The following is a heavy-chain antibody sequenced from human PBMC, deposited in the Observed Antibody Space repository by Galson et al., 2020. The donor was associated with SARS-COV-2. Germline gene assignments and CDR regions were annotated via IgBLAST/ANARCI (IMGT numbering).Heavy chain of an antibody. V-gene: IGHV3-33*01. CDR3: ARDRHCTPTTCYSWFVP. Sequence: GGSLRLSCAASGFMFSTYGMHWVRQAPGKGLEWVAFIWYDGRDQYYSDSVRGRFTISRDNSNNMLYLQMTNLRAEDTALYYCARDRHCTPTTCYSWFVPWGQGTLVTVSS. CDR2: IWYDGRDQ. J-gene: IGHJ5*02. D-gene: IGHD1-26*01. CDR1: GFMFSTYG.